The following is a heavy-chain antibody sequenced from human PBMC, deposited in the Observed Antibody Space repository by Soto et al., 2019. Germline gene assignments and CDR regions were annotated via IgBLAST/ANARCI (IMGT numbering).Heavy chain of an antibody. V-gene: IGHV3-49*04. J-gene: IGHJ4*02. CDR1: GFTFGDYA. CDR2: IRSKAYGGTT. CDR3: TRSNYYDSSGYYGYFDY. Sequence: ESGGGLVQPGRSLRLSCTASGFTFGDYAMSWVRQAPGKGLEWVGFIRSKAYGGTTEYAASVKGRFTISRDDSKSIAYLQMNSLKTEDTAVYYCTRSNYYDSSGYYGYFDYWGQGTLVTVSS. D-gene: IGHD3-22*01.